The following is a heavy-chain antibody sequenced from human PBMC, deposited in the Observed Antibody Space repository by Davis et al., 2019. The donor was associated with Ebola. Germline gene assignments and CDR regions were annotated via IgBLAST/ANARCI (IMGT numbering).Heavy chain of an antibody. J-gene: IGHJ5*02. CDR3: ARGRDRSIVGATKGSWFDP. CDR2: IYTSGST. Sequence: SETLSLTCAVYGGSFSDYYWSWIRQSAGEGLEWIGRIYTSGSTNYNPSLTSRVTMLVDTSKNQFSLKLSSVTAADTAVYYCARGRDRSIVGATKGSWFDPWGQGTLVTVSS. D-gene: IGHD1-26*01. CDR1: GGSFSDYY. V-gene: IGHV4-59*10.